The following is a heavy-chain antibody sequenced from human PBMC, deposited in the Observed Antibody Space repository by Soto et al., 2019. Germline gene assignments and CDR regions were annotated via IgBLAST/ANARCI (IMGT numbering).Heavy chain of an antibody. CDR2: SRNKAKSYTT. J-gene: IGHJ6*03. CDR1: GFTFSDHY. Sequence: GGSLRLSCAASGFTFSDHYMDWVRQAPGKGLEWVGRSRNKAKSYTTDYAASVKGRFTISRDDSKNSLYLQMNSLKPEDTAVYYCTRLEHTVNPSYSYMYVRGKETTVTISS. CDR3: TRLEHTVNPSYSYMYV. D-gene: IGHD1-1*01. V-gene: IGHV3-72*01.